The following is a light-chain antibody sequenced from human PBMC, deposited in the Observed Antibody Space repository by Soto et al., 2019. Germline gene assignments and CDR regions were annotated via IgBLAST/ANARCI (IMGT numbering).Light chain of an antibody. J-gene: IGKJ1*01. CDR3: EQTYTISWT. V-gene: IGKV1-39*01. CDR2: SAT. Sequence: DIQMTQSPSSVSASVGDRVTITCRTSQSFSNYLAWYQHRPGKAPTLLIYSATLLQSGIPSGCSGSGSGTDFTLTISRLHPEDSATYYCEQTYTISWTFGQGSRVEIK. CDR1: QSFSNY.